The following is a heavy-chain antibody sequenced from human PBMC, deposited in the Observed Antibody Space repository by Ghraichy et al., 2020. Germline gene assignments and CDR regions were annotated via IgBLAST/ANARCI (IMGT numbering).Heavy chain of an antibody. V-gene: IGHV4-39*01. J-gene: IGHJ4*02. CDR2: IYYTGST. D-gene: IGHD3-10*01. Sequence: SQTLSLTCTVSGGSISSTDYCNWIRQSPGKGLEWIGGIYYTGSTYYNPSLKSRVTISVDTSKNQFSLNLGSVTAADTAVYYCARSYGSYVDWGQGTLVTVSS. CDR1: GGSISSTDY. CDR3: ARSYGSYVD.